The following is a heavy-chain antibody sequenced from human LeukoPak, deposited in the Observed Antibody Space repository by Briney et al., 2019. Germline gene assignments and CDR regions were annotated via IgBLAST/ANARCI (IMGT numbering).Heavy chain of an antibody. V-gene: IGHV5-51*01. CDR3: ARTGITGEYCSSTTCSSDAFDI. D-gene: IGHD2-2*01. Sequence: GESLKISCKGSKYSFISYWIGWVRQMPGKGLEWMGIIYPGDSDTRYSPSFQGQVTISADKSISTAYLQWSSLKASDTAMYYCARTGITGEYCSSTTCSSDAFDIWGQGTMVTVSS. J-gene: IGHJ3*02. CDR1: KYSFISYW. CDR2: IYPGDSDT.